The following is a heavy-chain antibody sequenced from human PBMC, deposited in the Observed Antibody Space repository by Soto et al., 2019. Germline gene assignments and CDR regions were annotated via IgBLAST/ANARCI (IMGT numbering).Heavy chain of an antibody. V-gene: IGHV4-31*03. Sequence: SETLSLTCTVSGGSISSGGYYWSWIRQHPGKGLEWIGYIYYSGSTNYNPSLKSRVTISVDTSKNQFSLKLSSVTAADTAVYYCARANIVVVPAAMAYYYYMDVWGKGTTVTVSS. CDR1: GGSISSGGYY. J-gene: IGHJ6*03. CDR2: IYYSGST. CDR3: ARANIVVVPAAMAYYYYMDV. D-gene: IGHD2-2*01.